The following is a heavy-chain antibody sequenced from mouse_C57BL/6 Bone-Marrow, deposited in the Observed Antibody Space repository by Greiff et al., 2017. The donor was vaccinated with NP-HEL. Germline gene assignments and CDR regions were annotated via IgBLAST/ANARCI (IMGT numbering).Heavy chain of an antibody. CDR2: IYPGDGDT. D-gene: IGHD1-1*01. V-gene: IGHV1-82*01. CDR1: GYAFSSSW. Sequence: VQLQQSGPELVKPGASVKISCKASGYAFSSSWMNWVKQRPGKGLEWIGRIYPGDGDTNYNGKFKGKATLTADKSSSTAYMQLSSLTSEDSAVYFWARQGYGSSYCWYFDVWGTGTTVTVSS. CDR3: ARQGYGSSYCWYFDV. J-gene: IGHJ1*03.